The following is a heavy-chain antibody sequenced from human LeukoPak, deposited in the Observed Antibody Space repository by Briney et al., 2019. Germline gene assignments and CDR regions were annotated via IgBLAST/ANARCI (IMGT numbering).Heavy chain of an antibody. CDR2: IIPIFGTA. D-gene: IGHD3-22*01. CDR1: GGTFSSYA. Sequence: SVKVSCKASGGTFSSYAISWVRQAPGQGLEWMGGIIPIFGTANYAQKFQGRVTITADESTSTAYIELSSLRSEDTAVYYCARARDSSGYFLPFDYWGQGTLVTVSS. V-gene: IGHV1-69*13. J-gene: IGHJ4*02. CDR3: ARARDSSGYFLPFDY.